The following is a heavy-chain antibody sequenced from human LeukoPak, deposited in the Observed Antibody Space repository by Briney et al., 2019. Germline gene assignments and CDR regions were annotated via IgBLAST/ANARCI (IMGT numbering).Heavy chain of an antibody. J-gene: IGHJ4*02. CDR1: GYTFSNYG. V-gene: IGHV1-18*01. CDR3: ARDSPDKYGSGPYYFDY. Sequence: ASVKVSCKASGYTFSNYGISWVRQAPRQGLEWMGWISAYNGNTNYAQKLQGRVTMTTDTSTGTAYMELRTLRSDDTAVYYCARDSPDKYGSGPYYFDYWGQGTLVTVSS. CDR2: ISAYNGNT. D-gene: IGHD3-10*01.